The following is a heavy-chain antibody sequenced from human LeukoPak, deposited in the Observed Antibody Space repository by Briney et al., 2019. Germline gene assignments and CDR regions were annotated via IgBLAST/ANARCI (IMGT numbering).Heavy chain of an antibody. CDR2: IYWDDDK. J-gene: IGHJ3*02. CDR1: GFSLSTSGVG. V-gene: IGHV2-5*02. CDR3: AHRATVTQALDI. D-gene: IGHD4-17*01. Sequence: ESGPTLVKPTQTLTLTCTFSGFSLSTSGVGVGWIRQPPGKALEWLALIYWDDDKRYRPSLKSRLTITKDTSKNQVVLTMTNMDPVITGTYYCAHRATVTQALDIWGQGTMVTVSS.